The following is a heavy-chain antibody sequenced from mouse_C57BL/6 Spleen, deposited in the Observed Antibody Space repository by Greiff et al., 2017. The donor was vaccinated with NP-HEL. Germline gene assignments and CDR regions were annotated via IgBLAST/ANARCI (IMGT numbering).Heavy chain of an antibody. CDR3: ARDSAYYYGSSLYYAMDY. CDR1: GFTFSDYY. J-gene: IGHJ4*01. CDR2: INYDGSST. Sequence: DVQLVESEGGLVQPGSSMKLSCTASGFTFSDYYMAWVRQVPEKGLEWVANINYDGSSTYYLDSLKSRFIISRDNAKNILYLQMSSLKSEDTATYYCARDSAYYYGSSLYYAMDYWGQGTSVTVSS. D-gene: IGHD1-1*01. V-gene: IGHV5-16*01.